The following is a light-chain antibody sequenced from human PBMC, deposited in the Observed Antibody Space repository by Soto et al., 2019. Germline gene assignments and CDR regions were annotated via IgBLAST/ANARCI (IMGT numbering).Light chain of an antibody. CDR1: QSISSY. J-gene: IGKJ1*01. V-gene: IGKV1-39*01. CDR3: QVSDTTWT. Sequence: DIQMTQSPSSLSASIGDRVTITCRASQSISSYLNWYQKKTGKAPKLLIYAASSLQSGVPSRFSGSGSGTDFTLTISSLQPEDFATYYCQVSDTTWTFGQGTKVEVK. CDR2: AAS.